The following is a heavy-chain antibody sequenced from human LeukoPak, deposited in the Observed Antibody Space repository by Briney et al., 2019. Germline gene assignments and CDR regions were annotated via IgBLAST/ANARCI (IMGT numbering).Heavy chain of an antibody. Sequence: SVRGRFTISRDNAKNSLYLQMNSLRAEDTALFYCARDGWRFGDLYYFQHWGQGTLVTVSS. V-gene: IGHV3-21*01. D-gene: IGHD3-10*01. J-gene: IGHJ1*01. CDR3: ARDGWRFGDLYYFQH.